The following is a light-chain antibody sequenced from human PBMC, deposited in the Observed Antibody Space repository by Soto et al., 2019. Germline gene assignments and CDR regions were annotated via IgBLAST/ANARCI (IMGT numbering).Light chain of an antibody. CDR1: SSDVGDFYNY. CDR2: DVS. CDR3: SSYAGINNFVV. V-gene: IGLV2-8*01. Sequence: QSALTQPPSASGSPGQSVTISCTGTSSDVGDFYNYVSWYQQHPGKAPKLIIFDVSKRPSGVPDRFSGSKSGNTASLTVSGLQAEDEADYYCSSYAGINNFVVFGGVTKLTVL. J-gene: IGLJ2*01.